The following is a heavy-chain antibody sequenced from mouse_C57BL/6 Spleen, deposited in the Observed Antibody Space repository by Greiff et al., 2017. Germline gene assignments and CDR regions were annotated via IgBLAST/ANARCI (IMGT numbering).Heavy chain of an antibody. J-gene: IGHJ3*01. CDR3: TRNYYGRAWFAY. CDR1: GFNIQDDY. D-gene: IGHD1-1*01. CDR2: IDPENGDT. V-gene: IGHV14-4*01. Sequence: EVKLMESGAELVRPGASVTLSCTASGFNIQDDYMHWVKQRPEQGLEWIGWIDPENGDTEYASKFQGKATITADTSSNTAYLQLSSLTSEDTAVYYGTRNYYGRAWFAYWGQGTLVTVSA.